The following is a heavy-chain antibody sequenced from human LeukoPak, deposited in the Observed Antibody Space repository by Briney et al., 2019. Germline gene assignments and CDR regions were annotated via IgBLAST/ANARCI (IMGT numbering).Heavy chain of an antibody. CDR1: GFTVSSNY. D-gene: IGHD3-10*01. CDR2: IYSGGST. V-gene: IGHV3-53*01. Sequence: GGSLRLSCAASGFTVSSNYMSWVRQAPGKGLEWVSVIYSGGSTYYADSVKGRFTISRDNSKNTLYLQMNSLRAEDTAVYYCAKPLWFGESNFDYWGQGTLVTVSS. CDR3: AKPLWFGESNFDY. J-gene: IGHJ4*02.